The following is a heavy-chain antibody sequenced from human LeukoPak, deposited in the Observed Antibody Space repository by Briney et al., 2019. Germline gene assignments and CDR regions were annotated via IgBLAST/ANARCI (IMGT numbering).Heavy chain of an antibody. CDR1: GSSISSISYY. Sequence: SETLSLTCTVSGSSISSISYYWGWIRQPPGKGLGWIGSMYYSGSTFYNPSLKSRVTISVDTSKNQFSLKLSSVTAADTAVYYCASQHRIAAVGTWFDPWGQGTLVTVSS. CDR3: ASQHRIAAVGTWFDP. J-gene: IGHJ5*02. D-gene: IGHD6-13*01. CDR2: MYYSGST. V-gene: IGHV4-39*01.